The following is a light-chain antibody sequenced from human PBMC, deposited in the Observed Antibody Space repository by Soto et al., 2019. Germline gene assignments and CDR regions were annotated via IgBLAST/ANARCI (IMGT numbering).Light chain of an antibody. CDR3: FSHRGGDSHV. CDR1: ISDVGAYNY. V-gene: IGLV2-14*01. J-gene: IGLJ1*01. CDR2: GVT. Sequence: QSPLSQPSSVCGSPGQSITISCTGTISDVGAYNYVSWYQQYPGKAPKLMIYGVTNRPSGVSNRFSGSKTGNTASLTISGLQAEDEADYYCFSHRGGDSHVFGTGTKVTV.